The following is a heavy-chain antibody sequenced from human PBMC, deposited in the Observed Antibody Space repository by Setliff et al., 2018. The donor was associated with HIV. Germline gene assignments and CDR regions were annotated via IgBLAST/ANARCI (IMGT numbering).Heavy chain of an antibody. Sequence: PSETLSLTCTISNYSISSGHYWGWIRQSPGKGLEWIASIYYSGSTYYNPSLKSRITISVDTSKNQFSLRLSSVTAADTAVYYCNIYYYYYMDVWGKGTTVTVSS. CDR1: NYSISSGHY. CDR3: NIYYYYYMDV. CDR2: IYYSGST. V-gene: IGHV4-38-2*02. J-gene: IGHJ6*03.